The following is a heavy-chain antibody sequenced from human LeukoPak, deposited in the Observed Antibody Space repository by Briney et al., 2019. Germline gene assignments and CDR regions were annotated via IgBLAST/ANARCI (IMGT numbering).Heavy chain of an antibody. CDR2: IIPIFGTA. J-gene: IGHJ2*01. CDR1: GGTFSSYA. D-gene: IGHD6-13*01. CDR3: ATRTSSSWYIHDWYFDL. Sequence: GSSVTVSCKASGGTFSSYAISWVRQAPGQGLEWMGGIIPIFGTANYAQKFQGRVTITTDESTSTAYMELSSLRSEDTAVYYCATRTSSSWYIHDWYFDLWGRGTLVTVSS. V-gene: IGHV1-69*05.